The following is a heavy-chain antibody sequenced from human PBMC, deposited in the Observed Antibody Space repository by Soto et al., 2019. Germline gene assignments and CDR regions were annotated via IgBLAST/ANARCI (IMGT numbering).Heavy chain of an antibody. CDR2: INPNSCGT. J-gene: IGHJ6*02. Sequence: QVQLVQSGAEVKKPGASVKVSCKASGYTFTGYYMHWVRQAPGQGLEWMGWINPNSCGTNYAQKYQGWRTMTRDTSISTAYMELSRLRSDDTAVYYCAREIGTNSYGMDVWGQGTTVTVSS. CDR1: GYTFTGYY. D-gene: IGHD1-1*01. CDR3: AREIGTNSYGMDV. V-gene: IGHV1-2*04.